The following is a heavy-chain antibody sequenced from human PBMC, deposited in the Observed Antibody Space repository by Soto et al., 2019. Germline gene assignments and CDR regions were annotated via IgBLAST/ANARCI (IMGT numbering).Heavy chain of an antibody. D-gene: IGHD6-19*01. V-gene: IGHV4-59*02. J-gene: IGHJ6*02. CDR3: ARVHSGWSSGHGLGV. Sequence: NPSETLSLTCTVSGASVSSYFWSWVRQPPGKGLEWIGYIYNSGRTNYNPSLKSRVTISLDTSDNDFSLRLTSLTAADTAVYYCARVHSGWSSGHGLGVWGQGTTVTVSS. CDR1: GASVSSYF. CDR2: IYNSGRT.